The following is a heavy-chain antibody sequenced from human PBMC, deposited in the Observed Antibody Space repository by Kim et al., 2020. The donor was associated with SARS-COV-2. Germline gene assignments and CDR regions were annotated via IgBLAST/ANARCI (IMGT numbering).Heavy chain of an antibody. CDR1: GFTFSSYW. V-gene: IGHV3-7*01. D-gene: IGHD5-12*01. CDR2: INQDGSEK. Sequence: GGSLRLSCAASGFTFSSYWMSWVRQAPGKGLEWVANINQDGSEKYYVDSVKGRFTISRDNAKNSLYLQMNSLRAEDTAVYYCAREGDGYNFPYDYGMDVWGQGTTVTVSS. CDR3: AREGDGYNFPYDYGMDV. J-gene: IGHJ6*02.